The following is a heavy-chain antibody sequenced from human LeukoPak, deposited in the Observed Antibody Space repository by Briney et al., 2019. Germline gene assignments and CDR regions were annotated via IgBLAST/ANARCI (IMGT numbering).Heavy chain of an antibody. V-gene: IGHV4-34*01. J-gene: IGHJ4*02. Sequence: PSETLSLTCAVYGGSFSGYCWSWIRQPPGKGLEWIGEITHSGSTNYNPSLKSRVTISVDTSKNQFSLKLSSVTAADTAVYYCAGGDSSGYYYGYWGQGTLVTVSS. CDR2: ITHSGST. CDR1: GGSFSGYC. D-gene: IGHD3-22*01. CDR3: AGGDSSGYYYGY.